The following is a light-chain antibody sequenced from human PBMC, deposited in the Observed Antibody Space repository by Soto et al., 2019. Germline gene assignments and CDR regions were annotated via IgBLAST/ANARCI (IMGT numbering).Light chain of an antibody. V-gene: IGKV2-28*01. Sequence: EIVMTQSPLSLPVTPGEPASISCRSSQSLLHSNGYNYLDWYLQKPGQSPQLLIYLGSNRASGVPDRFSGSGSGTDFTLKISRVEAEDVGVYYCMQALQIPPTFGQGTRLEIK. CDR1: QSLLHSNGYNY. J-gene: IGKJ5*01. CDR2: LGS. CDR3: MQALQIPPT.